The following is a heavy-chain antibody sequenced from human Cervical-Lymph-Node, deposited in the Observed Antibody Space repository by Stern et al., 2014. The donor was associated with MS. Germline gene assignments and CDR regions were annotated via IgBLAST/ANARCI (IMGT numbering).Heavy chain of an antibody. V-gene: IGHV5-51*01. CDR2: IFPGGSDI. J-gene: IGHJ4*02. Sequence: EVQLVQSGPEVKRPGESLKISCQASGYTFTSYWIGWVRQMPGKGLEWIAIIFPGGSDIRYSPSFQGPVTISDDKSSSTAYLQWNNLKASDTAIYYCARQRYFDYWGQGTLVTVSS. CDR3: ARQRYFDY. CDR1: GYTFTSYW.